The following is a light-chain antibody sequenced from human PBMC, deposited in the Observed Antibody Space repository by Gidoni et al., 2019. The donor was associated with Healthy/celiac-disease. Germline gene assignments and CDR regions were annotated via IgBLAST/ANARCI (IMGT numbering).Light chain of an antibody. CDR2: DVS. CDR3: SSYTSSSTFVV. J-gene: IGLJ2*01. Sequence: QSALTQPASVSGSPGQSITISCPGTSSDVGGYNYVSWYQHHPGKAPKLMIYDVSNRPSGVSNRFSGSKSGNTASLTISGLQAEDEADYYCSSYTSSSTFVVFGGGTKLTVL. V-gene: IGLV2-14*03. CDR1: SSDVGGYNY.